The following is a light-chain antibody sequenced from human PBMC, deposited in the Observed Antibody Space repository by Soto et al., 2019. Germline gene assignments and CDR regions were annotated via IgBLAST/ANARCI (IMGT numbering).Light chain of an antibody. Sequence: QSVLTQPASVSGSPGQSITISCTGTSSDVGGYNYVSWYQQHPGKAPELMIYEVSNRPSGVSNRFSGSKSGNTASLTISGLQTEDEADYYCSSFTSINTWVFGGGTQLTVL. CDR1: SSDVGGYNY. J-gene: IGLJ3*02. CDR3: SSFTSINTWV. V-gene: IGLV2-14*01. CDR2: EVS.